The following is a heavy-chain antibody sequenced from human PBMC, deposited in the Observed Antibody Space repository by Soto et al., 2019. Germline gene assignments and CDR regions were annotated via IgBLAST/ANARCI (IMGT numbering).Heavy chain of an antibody. J-gene: IGHJ4*02. Sequence: ASVKVSCKASGGTFSSYTISWVRQAPGQGLEWMGRIIPILGIANYAQKFQGRVTITADKSTSTAYMELSSLRSEDTAVYYCARDSPHGGLPRNYYFDYWGQGTLVTVSS. CDR1: GGTFSSYT. CDR2: IIPILGIA. D-gene: IGHD4-17*01. V-gene: IGHV1-69*04. CDR3: ARDSPHGGLPRNYYFDY.